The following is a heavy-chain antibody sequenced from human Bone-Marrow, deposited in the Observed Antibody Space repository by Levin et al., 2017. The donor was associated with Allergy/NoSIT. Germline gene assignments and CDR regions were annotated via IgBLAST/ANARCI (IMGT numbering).Heavy chain of an antibody. CDR3: ATRDGYNNFDY. J-gene: IGHJ4*02. Sequence: GESLKISCKASGYTFTGYYMHWVRQAPGQGLEWMGWINPNSGGTNYAQKFQGRVTMTSDTSISTAYMELSRLRSDDTAVYYCATRDGYNNFDYWGQGTLVTVSS. CDR2: INPNSGGT. D-gene: IGHD5-24*01. V-gene: IGHV1-2*02. CDR1: GYTFTGYY.